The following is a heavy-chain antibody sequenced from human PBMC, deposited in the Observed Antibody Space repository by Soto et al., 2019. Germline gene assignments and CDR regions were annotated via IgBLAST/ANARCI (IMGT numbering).Heavy chain of an antibody. CDR2: INDSGIT. J-gene: IGHJ4*02. D-gene: IGHD3-10*01. CDR1: GGSFSGSY. Sequence: QVQLQQWGAGLLKPSETLSLTCGVYGGSFSGSYWSWIRQPPGKGLEWIGEINDSGITNYNPSLTRRVTISVDTSKNQFSLNLRSVTAANTAVYYCASGRGTENYWGQGTLVTVSS. V-gene: IGHV4-34*01. CDR3: ASGRGTENY.